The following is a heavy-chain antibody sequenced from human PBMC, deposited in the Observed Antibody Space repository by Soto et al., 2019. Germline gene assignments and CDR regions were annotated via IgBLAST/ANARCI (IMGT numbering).Heavy chain of an antibody. CDR3: ARGSIAARPTRNFDY. V-gene: IGHV4-59*01. CDR1: GGSISSYY. D-gene: IGHD6-6*01. J-gene: IGHJ4*02. Sequence: SETLSLTCTVSGGSISSYYWSWIRQPPGKGLEWIGYIYYSGSTNYNPSLKSRVTISVDTSKNQFSLKLSSVTAADTAVYYCARGSIAARPTRNFDYWGQGTLVTVSS. CDR2: IYYSGST.